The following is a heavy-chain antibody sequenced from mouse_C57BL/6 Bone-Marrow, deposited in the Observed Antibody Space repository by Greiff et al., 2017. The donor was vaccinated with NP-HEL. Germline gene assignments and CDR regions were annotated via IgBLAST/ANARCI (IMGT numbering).Heavy chain of an antibody. CDR3: AGRASNYGAKDY. J-gene: IGHJ4*01. D-gene: IGHD2-5*01. V-gene: IGHV8-12*01. CDR2: IYWDDDK. Sequence: QVTLKESGPGILQSSQTLSLTCSFSGFSLSTSGMGVRWIRQPSGKGLEWLAHIYWDDDKRYHPSLKSRLTISKDTSRNQVFLKITSGDTADTAKYDRAGRASNYGAKDYWGKGTSVTVSS. CDR1: GFSLSTSGMG.